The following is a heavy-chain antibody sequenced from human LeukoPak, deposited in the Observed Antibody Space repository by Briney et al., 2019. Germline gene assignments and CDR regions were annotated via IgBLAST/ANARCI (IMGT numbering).Heavy chain of an antibody. CDR3: ARDRGRYFDGPQTDY. CDR2: IYYSGST. D-gene: IGHD3-9*01. CDR1: GGSISSYY. Sequence: SETLSLTCTVSGGSISSYYWSWIRQPPGKGLEWIGYIYYSGSTNYNPSLKSRVTISVDTSKNQFSLKLSSVTAADTAVYYCARDRGRYFDGPQTDYWGQGILVTVSS. V-gene: IGHV4-59*01. J-gene: IGHJ4*02.